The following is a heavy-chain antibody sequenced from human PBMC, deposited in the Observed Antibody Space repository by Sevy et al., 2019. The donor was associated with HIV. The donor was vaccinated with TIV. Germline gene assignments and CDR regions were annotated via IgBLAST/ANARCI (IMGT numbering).Heavy chain of an antibody. Sequence: GGSLRLSCAASGFTFSSYEMNWVRQAPGKGLEWISYISNSGTAMYYSDSVRGRFTISRDNARRSLYLQMNSLRAEDTAVYYCARDLPPSATTVPHFDCWGQGTLLTVSS. CDR3: ARDLPPSATTVPHFDC. CDR1: GFTFSSYE. V-gene: IGHV3-48*03. D-gene: IGHD4-17*01. CDR2: ISNSGTAM. J-gene: IGHJ4*02.